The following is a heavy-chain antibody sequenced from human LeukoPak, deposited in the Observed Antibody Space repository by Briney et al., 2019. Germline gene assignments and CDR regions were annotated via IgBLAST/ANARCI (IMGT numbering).Heavy chain of an antibody. CDR1: GFTFDAYA. D-gene: IGHD4-17*01. V-gene: IGHV3-9*01. CDR3: ARGRYGDYAWFDP. CDR2: ISWNGGGM. J-gene: IGHJ5*02. Sequence: SLRLSCAASGFTFDAYAMHWVRQAPGKGLEWVSGISWNGGGMGYAVSVKGRFTISRDNAKNSLYLQMNSLRAEDTAVYYCARGRYGDYAWFDPWGQGTLVTVSS.